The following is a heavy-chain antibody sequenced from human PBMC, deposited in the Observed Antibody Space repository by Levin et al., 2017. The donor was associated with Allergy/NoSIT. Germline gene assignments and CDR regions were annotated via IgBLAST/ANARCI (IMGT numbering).Heavy chain of an antibody. CDR1: GFTFSSYT. CDR3: ARDGQAQSWLLLYSHYYLDV. V-gene: IGHV3-21*01. J-gene: IGHJ6*03. D-gene: IGHD2-15*01. CDR2: IDNTATHI. Sequence: GGSLRLSCSASGFTFSSYTMSWVRQTPGKGLEWLTSIDNTATHISYATSLGGRFTVSRDHGGNSLYLQMNDLRAEDTGVYYCARDGQAQSWLLLYSHYYLDVWGKGTTVTVSS.